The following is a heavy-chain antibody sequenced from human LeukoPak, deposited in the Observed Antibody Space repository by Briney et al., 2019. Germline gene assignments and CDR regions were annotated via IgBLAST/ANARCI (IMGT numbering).Heavy chain of an antibody. CDR1: EFTFSTYW. CDR3: ARDGDSGYINAFDI. CDR2: ISSDGSST. V-gene: IGHV3-74*01. J-gene: IGHJ3*02. Sequence: GGSLILSCAASEFTFSTYWMHWVRQAPGKGLVWVSRISSDGSSTTYADSVKGRFTISRDNAKNSLYLQMNSLRAEDTAVYYCARDGDSGYINAFDIWGQGTMVTVSS. D-gene: IGHD5-12*01.